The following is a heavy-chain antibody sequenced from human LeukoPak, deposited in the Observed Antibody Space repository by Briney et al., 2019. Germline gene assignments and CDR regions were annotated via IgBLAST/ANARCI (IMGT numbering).Heavy chain of an antibody. Sequence: GGSLRLSCAASGFTFSSYSMNWVRQAPGKGLEWVSSISSSSSYIYYADSVKGRFTISRDNAKNSLYLQMNSLRAGDTAVHYCARGYCSSTSCYGMDVWGQGTTVTVSS. CDR3: ARGYCSSTSCYGMDV. CDR2: ISSSSSYI. CDR1: GFTFSSYS. J-gene: IGHJ6*02. D-gene: IGHD2-2*01. V-gene: IGHV3-21*01.